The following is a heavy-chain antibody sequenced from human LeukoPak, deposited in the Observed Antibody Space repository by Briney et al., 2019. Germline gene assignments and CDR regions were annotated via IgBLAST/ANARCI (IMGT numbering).Heavy chain of an antibody. V-gene: IGHV4-34*01. D-gene: IGHD1-7*01. J-gene: IGHJ4*02. CDR2: VNYSGGT. CDR3: AACISATWAIDS. CDR1: GDSFSGYY. Sequence: SETLSLTYAVYGDSFSGYYGTWIRRAPGKGLEWIGKVNYSGGTNYNPSPKSRVTMSVDTSKNQFSLKLSSVTAADTAVYYCAACISATWAIDSWGQGTLVTVSS.